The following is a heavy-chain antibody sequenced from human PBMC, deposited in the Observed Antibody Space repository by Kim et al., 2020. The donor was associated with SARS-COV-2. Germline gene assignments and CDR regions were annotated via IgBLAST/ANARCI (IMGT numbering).Heavy chain of an antibody. V-gene: IGHV4-59*01. CDR3: ARASWGDGYNYGYFDY. J-gene: IGHJ4*02. D-gene: IGHD5-12*01. Sequence: SLKSRVTISVDTSKNQFSLKLSSVTAADTAVYYCARASWGDGYNYGYFDYWGQGTLVTVSS.